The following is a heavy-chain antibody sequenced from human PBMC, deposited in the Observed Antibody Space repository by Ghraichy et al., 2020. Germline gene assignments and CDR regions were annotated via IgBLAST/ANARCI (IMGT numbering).Heavy chain of an antibody. CDR3: ARGQIAAGGWLDGFDI. D-gene: IGHD6-13*01. J-gene: IGHJ3*02. CDR1: GFTSSSHW. V-gene: IGHV3-7*03. CDR2: IKQDGSEK. Sequence: GGSLRLSCAASGFTSSSHWINWVRQAPGKGLEWVANIKQDGSEKYYVDSVKGRFTISRDNAKNSLYLQMNSLRAEDTAVYYCARGQIAAGGWLDGFDIWGQGTMVTVSS.